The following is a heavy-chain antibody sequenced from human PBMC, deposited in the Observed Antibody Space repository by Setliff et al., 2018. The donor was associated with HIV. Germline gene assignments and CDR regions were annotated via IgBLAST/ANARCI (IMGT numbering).Heavy chain of an antibody. J-gene: IGHJ4*02. D-gene: IGHD2-21*02. Sequence: SGGSLRLSCAASGFAFDNYCMTWVRQAPGKGLEWVSAIGGSTGSTYYADSVKGRFTISRDNSKNTVFLQMNSLRAEDTAVYYCVRLPFPPYCGGDCYSIDYWGQGTLVTVSS. V-gene: IGHV3-23*01. CDR3: VRLPFPPYCGGDCYSIDY. CDR2: IGGSTGST. CDR1: GFAFDNYC.